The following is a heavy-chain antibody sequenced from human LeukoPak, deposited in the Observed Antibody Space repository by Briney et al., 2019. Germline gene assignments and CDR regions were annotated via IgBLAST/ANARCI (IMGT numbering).Heavy chain of an antibody. J-gene: IGHJ4*02. D-gene: IGHD3-22*01. CDR2: IYSDNT. CDR1: GFTVSSNS. CDR3: AKDHLDYYDSSGYFLLFDY. V-gene: IGHV3-66*03. Sequence: PGGSLTLSCTLSGFTVSSNSISWVRQAPGKGLGWVSFIYSDNTHYSDSVKGRFTISRDNSKNTLYLQMNSLRAEDTAVYYCAKDHLDYYDSSGYFLLFDYWGQGTLVTVSS.